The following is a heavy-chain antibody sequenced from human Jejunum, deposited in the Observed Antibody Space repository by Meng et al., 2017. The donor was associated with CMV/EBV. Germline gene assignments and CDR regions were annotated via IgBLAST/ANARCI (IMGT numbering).Heavy chain of an antibody. CDR1: GCTFNNYA. CDR2: IYSGSTRT. V-gene: IGHV3-23*03. Sequence: ASGCTFNNYAMNWVRQATGRGLEWVSIIYSGSTRTYYADSVKGRFTISRDDSKNTLYLQMNTLRAEDTAIYYCAKSTQLMVYASDYWGQGALVTVSS. CDR3: AKSTQLMVYASDY. J-gene: IGHJ4*02. D-gene: IGHD2-8*01.